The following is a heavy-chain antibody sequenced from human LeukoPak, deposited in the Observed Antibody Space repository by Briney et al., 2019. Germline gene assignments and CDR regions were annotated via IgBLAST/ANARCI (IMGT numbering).Heavy chain of an antibody. J-gene: IGHJ3*02. Sequence: SETLSLTCTVSGGSISSYYWSWIRQPPGKGLEWIGYIYYSGSTNYNPSLKSRVTISVDTSKNQFSLKLSSVTAADTAVYYCARRQWTGAFGIWGQGTMVTVSS. CDR3: ARRQWTGAFGI. V-gene: IGHV4-59*08. CDR1: GGSISSYY. CDR2: IYYSGST. D-gene: IGHD2-8*01.